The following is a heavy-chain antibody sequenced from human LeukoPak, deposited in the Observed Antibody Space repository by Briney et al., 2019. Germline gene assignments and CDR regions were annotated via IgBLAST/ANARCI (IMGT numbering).Heavy chain of an antibody. V-gene: IGHV1-69*01. CDR1: GGSFSNQA. Sequence: GSSVKVSCKASGGSFSNQAITWVRQAPGQGLEWMGEIIPMFGAADYAQRFQGRVTITADESTRTGYLEVNSLSPEDTAVYFCARGSEDVLPIAGWFPNWGQGTLVTVSS. J-gene: IGHJ1*01. CDR2: IIPMFGAA. D-gene: IGHD1-14*01. CDR3: ARGSEDVLPIAGWFPN.